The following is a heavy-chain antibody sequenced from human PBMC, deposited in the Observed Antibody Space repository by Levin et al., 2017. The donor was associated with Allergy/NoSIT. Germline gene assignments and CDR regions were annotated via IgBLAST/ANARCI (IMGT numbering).Heavy chain of an antibody. CDR1: GFSLSTSGMC. Sequence: SGPTLVKPTQTLTLTCTFSGFSLSTSGMCVSWIRQPPGKALEWLARIDWDDEKYYSTSLKTRLTISKDTSKNQVVLTMTNMDPVDTATYYCARIQGSGYYYYYYAMDVWGQGTTVTVSS. CDR2: IDWDDEK. V-gene: IGHV2-70*11. CDR3: ARIQGSGYYYYYYAMDV. D-gene: IGHD5-12*01. J-gene: IGHJ6*02.